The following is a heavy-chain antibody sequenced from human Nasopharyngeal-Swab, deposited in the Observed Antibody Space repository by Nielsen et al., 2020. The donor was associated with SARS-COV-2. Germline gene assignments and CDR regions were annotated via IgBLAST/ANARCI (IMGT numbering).Heavy chain of an antibody. Sequence: LTLSCAASGFTFSSYGMHWVRQAPGKGLEWVAVICYDGSNKYYADSVKGRFTISRDNSKNTLYLHMKSLRAEDTDVYYCARDLDGRYYVYRSGFPDYWGQGTLVTVSS. CDR1: GFTFSSYG. J-gene: IGHJ4*02. D-gene: IGHD3-3*01. V-gene: IGHV3-33*08. CDR2: ICYDGSNK. CDR3: ARDLDGRYYVYRSGFPDY.